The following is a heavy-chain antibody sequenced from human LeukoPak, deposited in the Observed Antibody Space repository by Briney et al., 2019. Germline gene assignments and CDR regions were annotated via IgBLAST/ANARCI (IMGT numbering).Heavy chain of an antibody. CDR2: IYYSGST. V-gene: IGHV4-30-4*08. D-gene: IGHD3-3*01. CDR1: GGSISSGDYY. CDR3: ARARSYDFWSGPMRYYYYYMDV. Sequence: SETLSLTCTVSGGSISSGDYYWSWIRQPPGKGLEWIGYIYYSGSTYYNPSLKSRVTISVDTSKNQFSLKLSSVTAADTAVYYCARARSYDFWSGPMRYYYYYMDVWGKGTTVTVSS. J-gene: IGHJ6*03.